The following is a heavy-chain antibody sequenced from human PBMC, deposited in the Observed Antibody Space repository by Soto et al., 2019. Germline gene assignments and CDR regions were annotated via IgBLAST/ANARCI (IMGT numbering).Heavy chain of an antibody. J-gene: IGHJ4*02. CDR1: GYTFTSYG. CDR2: ISAYNGNT. CDR3: ASTGLRAVTTWYLDY. D-gene: IGHD4-17*01. Sequence: QVQLVQSGAEVKKPGASVKVSCKASGYTFTSYGISWVRQAPGQGLEWMGWISAYNGNTNYAQKLQGRVTMTTDTSTSTAYMELRSLRSDDSAVYYCASTGLRAVTTWYLDYWGQGTLVTVSS. V-gene: IGHV1-18*01.